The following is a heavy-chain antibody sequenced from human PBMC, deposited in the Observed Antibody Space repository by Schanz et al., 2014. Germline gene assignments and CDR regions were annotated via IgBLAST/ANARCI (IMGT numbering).Heavy chain of an antibody. CDR3: ARWFLIRGVILDS. Sequence: EVQLAESGGTLVRPGGSLRLSCAASGFTFSTYAMAWVRQAPGKGLEWVSSINTGGDSTYYADSVKGRFTISRDNSRDTVYLQMNSLRADDTAMYYCARWFLIRGVILDSWGQGTLVNVAS. D-gene: IGHD3-10*01. CDR2: INTGGDST. V-gene: IGHV3-23*04. J-gene: IGHJ4*02. CDR1: GFTFSTYA.